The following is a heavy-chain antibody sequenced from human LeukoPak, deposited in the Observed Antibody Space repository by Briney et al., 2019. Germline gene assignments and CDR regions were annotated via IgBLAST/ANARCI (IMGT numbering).Heavy chain of an antibody. J-gene: IGHJ4*02. CDR1: GASISSSY. V-gene: IGHV4-59*01. D-gene: IGHD5-12*01. Sequence: SETLSLTCAVSGASISSSYWSWIRQSPGKGLEWIGYIYHSGTTNYNPSLESRVTMSVDTSKNQFSLKLSSVTAADTAIYYCAKEPLYSGCFDYWAQGTLVTVSS. CDR3: AKEPLYSGCFDY. CDR2: IYHSGTT.